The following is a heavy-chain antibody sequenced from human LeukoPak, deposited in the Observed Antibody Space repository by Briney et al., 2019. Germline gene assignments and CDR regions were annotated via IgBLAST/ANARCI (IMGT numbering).Heavy chain of an antibody. V-gene: IGHV3-30*02. CDR3: AKTGRTYCSSTSCYNDY. Sequence: PGGSLRLSCAASGFTFNSYGMHWVRQAPGKGLEWVAFIRYDGNNKYYADSVKGRFTISRDNSKSTLYLQMNSLRAEDIAIYYCAKTGRTYCSSTSCYNDYWGQGTLVTVSS. CDR1: GFTFNSYG. CDR2: IRYDGNNK. J-gene: IGHJ4*02. D-gene: IGHD2-2*02.